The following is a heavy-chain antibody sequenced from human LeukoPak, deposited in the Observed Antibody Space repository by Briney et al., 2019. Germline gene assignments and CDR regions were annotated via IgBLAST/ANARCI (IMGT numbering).Heavy chain of an antibody. V-gene: IGHV7-4-1*02. D-gene: IGHD2-15*01. J-gene: IGHJ4*02. CDR1: GYTFTSYA. CDR2: INTNTGNP. CDR3: ARGAYCSGGSCYNLLFDY. Sequence: ASVKVSCKASGYTFTSYAMNWVRQAPGQGLEWMGWINTNTGNPTYAQGFTGRFVFSLDTSVSTAYLQISSLKAEDTAVYYCARGAYCSGGSCYNLLFDYWGQGTLVTVSS.